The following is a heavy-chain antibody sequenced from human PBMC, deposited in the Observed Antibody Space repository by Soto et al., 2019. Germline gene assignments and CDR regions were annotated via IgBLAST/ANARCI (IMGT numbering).Heavy chain of an antibody. CDR1: GYSFTSYW. V-gene: IGHV5-51*01. CDR2: IYPGDSDT. CDR3: ARYSSSHHSSNYYYYGMDV. D-gene: IGHD6-13*01. Sequence: PGESLKISCKGSGYSFTSYWIGWVRQMPGKGLEWMGIIYPGDSDTRYSPSFQGQVTISADTSISTAYLQWSSLKASDTAMYYCARYSSSHHSSNYYYYGMDVWGPGTTVTVAS. J-gene: IGHJ6*02.